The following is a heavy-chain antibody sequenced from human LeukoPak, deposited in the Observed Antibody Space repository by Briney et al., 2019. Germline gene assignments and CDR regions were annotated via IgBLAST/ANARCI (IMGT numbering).Heavy chain of an antibody. D-gene: IGHD3-22*01. Sequence: GGSLRLSCAASGFTFSSYWMYWVRQAPGKGLVWVSRINIDGSGTMYADSVKGRFTISRDNAKNTLYLQMNSLRAEDTAVYYCARGGYYDSSGYYYPPGDYWGQGTLVTVSS. CDR1: GFTFSSYW. V-gene: IGHV3-74*03. CDR3: ARGGYYDSSGYYYPPGDY. CDR2: INIDGSGT. J-gene: IGHJ4*02.